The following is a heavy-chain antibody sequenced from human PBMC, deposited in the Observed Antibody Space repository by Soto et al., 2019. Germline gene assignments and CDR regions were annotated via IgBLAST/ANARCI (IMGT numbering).Heavy chain of an antibody. CDR2: ISYDGSTK. Sequence: QVQLVESGGGVVQPGRSLRLSCVASGLPVSGYAMNWVRQAPGKGLEWVAVISYDGSTKYHADSVKGRFTISRDNSKSTLYLQMNSLRTEDTAVYHCARVGVGGSYGQGFDYWGQGILVTVSS. CDR3: ARVGVGGSYGQGFDY. D-gene: IGHD3-16*01. CDR1: GLPVSGYA. V-gene: IGHV3-30*04. J-gene: IGHJ4*02.